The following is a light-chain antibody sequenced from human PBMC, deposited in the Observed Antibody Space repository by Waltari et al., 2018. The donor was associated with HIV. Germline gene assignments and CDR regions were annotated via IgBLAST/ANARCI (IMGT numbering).Light chain of an antibody. Sequence: DIVMTQSPDSLAVSLGERATLNCKSRQSVLYSSNNKNYLAWYQQRPGHPPKLLIYWASTRESGVPDRFSGSGSGTDFTLTISSLQAEDVAVYYCQQYYSTPLTFGGGTKVEIK. J-gene: IGKJ4*01. CDR3: QQYYSTPLT. CDR1: QSVLYSSNNKNY. CDR2: WAS. V-gene: IGKV4-1*01.